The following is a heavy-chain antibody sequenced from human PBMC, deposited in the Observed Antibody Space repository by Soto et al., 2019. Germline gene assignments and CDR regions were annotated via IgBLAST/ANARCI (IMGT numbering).Heavy chain of an antibody. Sequence: SETLSLTCTVSGGSISSGDYYWSWIRQPPGKGLEWIGYIYYSGSTYYNPSLKSRVTISVDTSKNQFSLKLSSVTAADTAVYYCASSSSWPQPGDYWGQGTLVTVSS. CDR1: GGSISSGDYY. J-gene: IGHJ4*02. V-gene: IGHV4-30-4*01. D-gene: IGHD6-13*01. CDR2: IYYSGST. CDR3: ASSSSWPQPGDY.